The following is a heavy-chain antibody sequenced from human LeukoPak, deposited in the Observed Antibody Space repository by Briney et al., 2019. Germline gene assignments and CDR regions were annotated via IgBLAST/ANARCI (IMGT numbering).Heavy chain of an antibody. CDR2: ISAYNGDT. CDR1: GYTFTSFG. D-gene: IGHD6-13*01. CDR3: ARGYPLSTTAAGTYFQH. Sequence: VASVKVSCKTSGYTFTSFGVTWVRQAPGQGLEWMGWISAYNGDTNYAQKLQGRVTVTTDTSTSTAYMELSSLRSEDTAVYYCARGYPLSTTAAGTYFQHWGQGTLVTVSS. V-gene: IGHV1-18*01. J-gene: IGHJ1*01.